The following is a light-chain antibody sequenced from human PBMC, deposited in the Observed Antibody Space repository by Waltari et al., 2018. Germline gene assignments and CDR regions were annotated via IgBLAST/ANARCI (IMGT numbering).Light chain of an antibody. V-gene: IGLV1-47*01. Sequence: QSVLTQPPSASGTPGQKVTMSCSGCSSNLAKNYVLWYPQLPGTAPRLLVYRSDERPSGVPDRFSGSKSGTSASLAISGLRSEDEADYYCATWDDNLSAWVFGGGTKLTVL. J-gene: IGLJ3*02. CDR3: ATWDDNLSAWV. CDR2: RSD. CDR1: SSNLAKNY.